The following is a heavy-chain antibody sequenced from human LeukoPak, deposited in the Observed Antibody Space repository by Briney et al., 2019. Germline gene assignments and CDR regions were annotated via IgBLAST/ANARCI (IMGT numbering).Heavy chain of an antibody. J-gene: IGHJ4*02. Sequence: SQTLSLTCTVSGGSISSGSYYWSWIRQPAGKGLEWIGRIYTSGRTNYNPSLKSRVTISVDTSKNQFSLKLSSVTAADTAVYYCARVSRISPAKWGQGTLVTVSS. D-gene: IGHD2-15*01. CDR3: ARVSRISPAK. CDR1: GGSISSGSYY. V-gene: IGHV4-61*02. CDR2: IYTSGRT.